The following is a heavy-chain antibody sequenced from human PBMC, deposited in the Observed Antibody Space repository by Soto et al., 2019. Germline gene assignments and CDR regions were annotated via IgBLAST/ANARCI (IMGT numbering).Heavy chain of an antibody. V-gene: IGHV1-24*01. J-gene: IGHJ6*03. CDR2: FDPEDGET. D-gene: IGHD3-3*01. CDR1: GYTLTDLS. Sequence: GASVKVSCKVSGYTLTDLSMQWVRQAPGKGLEWMGGFDPEDGETIYAQKFQGRVTMTEDTSTDTAYMELSSLRSEDTAVYYCATPTPVDDCWGGAPHYMYFWAKGTTVTVSS. CDR3: ATPTPVDDCWGGAPHYMYF.